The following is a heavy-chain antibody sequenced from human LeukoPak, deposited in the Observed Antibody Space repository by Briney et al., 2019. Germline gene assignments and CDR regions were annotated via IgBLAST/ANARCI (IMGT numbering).Heavy chain of an antibody. V-gene: IGHV3-30*04. CDR3: ARGSRSSGPTSGAFDI. J-gene: IGHJ3*02. Sequence: GRSLRLSCAASGFTFSNYAMHWVRQAPGKGLEWVAGISYDGSNKYYADSVKGRFTISRDNIKNTLYLQMDSLRAEDTALYYCARGSRSSGPTSGAFDIWGQGTMVTVSS. D-gene: IGHD6-19*01. CDR1: GFTFSNYA. CDR2: ISYDGSNK.